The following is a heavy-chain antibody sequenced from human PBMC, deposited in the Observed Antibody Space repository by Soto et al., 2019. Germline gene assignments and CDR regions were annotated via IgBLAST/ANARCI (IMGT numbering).Heavy chain of an antibody. J-gene: IGHJ5*02. V-gene: IGHV4-30-2*01. Sequence: TSETLSLTCAVSGGSISSGGYSWSWIRQPPRKGLEWIGYIYHSGSTYYNPSLKSRVTISVDRSKNQFSLKLSSVTAADTAVYYCARAAGGTYYYDSSGYEQRWFDPWGQGTLVTVSS. CDR2: IYHSGST. CDR3: ARAAGGTYYYDSSGYEQRWFDP. D-gene: IGHD3-22*01. CDR1: GGSISSGGYS.